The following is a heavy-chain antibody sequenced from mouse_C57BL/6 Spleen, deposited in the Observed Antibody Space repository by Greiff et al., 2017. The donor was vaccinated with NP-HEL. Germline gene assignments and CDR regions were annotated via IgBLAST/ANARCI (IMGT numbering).Heavy chain of an antibody. CDR2: IYPGDGDT. V-gene: IGHV1-82*01. CDR3: ARGYYYGSRYYFDY. CDR1: GYAFSSSW. Sequence: VQLQQSGPELVKPGASVTISCKASGYAFSSSWMNWVKQRPGKGLEWIGRIYPGDGDTNYNGKFKGKATLTADKSSSTAYMQLSSLTSEDSAVYFCARGYYYGSRYYFDYWGQGTTLTVSS. J-gene: IGHJ2*01. D-gene: IGHD1-1*01.